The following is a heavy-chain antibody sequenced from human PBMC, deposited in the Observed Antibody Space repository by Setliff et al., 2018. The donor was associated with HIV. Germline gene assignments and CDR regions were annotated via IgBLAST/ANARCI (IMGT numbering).Heavy chain of an antibody. V-gene: IGHV1-69*13. D-gene: IGHD3-22*01. CDR2: IIPIFGTG. J-gene: IGHJ3*01. CDR3: STGRHYYDSSDYLANPFDA. CDR1: GGTFINSA. Sequence: GASVKVSCKASGGTFINSAFNWVRQAPGQGLQWMGSIIPIFGTGNYAERFQGRLTITADESTSSAYMELSGLTSEDTAVYYCSTGRHYYDSSDYLANPFDAWGQGTKVTVSS.